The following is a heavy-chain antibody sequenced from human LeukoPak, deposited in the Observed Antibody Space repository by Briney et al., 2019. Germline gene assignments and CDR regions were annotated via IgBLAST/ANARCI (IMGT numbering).Heavy chain of an antibody. CDR2: ISAYNGNT. J-gene: IGHJ6*03. CDR3: ARGTYDTYYYYMDV. CDR1: GYTFTSYG. V-gene: IGHV1-18*01. D-gene: IGHD3-9*01. Sequence: ASVKVSCKASGYTFTSYGISWVRQAPGQGLEWMGWISAYNGNTNYAQKLQGRVTMTTDTSTSTAYMELRSLRYDDTAVYYCARGTYDTYYYYMDVWGKGTTVTVSS.